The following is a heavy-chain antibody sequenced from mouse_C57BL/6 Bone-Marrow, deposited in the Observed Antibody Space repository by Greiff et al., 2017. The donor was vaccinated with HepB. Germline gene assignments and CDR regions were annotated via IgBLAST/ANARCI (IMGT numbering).Heavy chain of an antibody. CDR1: GFTFSSYA. V-gene: IGHV5-4*01. CDR3: ARALLTGSDNAY. D-gene: IGHD4-1*01. Sequence: EVQVVESGGGLVKPGGSLKLSCAASGFTFSSYAMSWVRQTPEKRLEWVATISDGGSYTYYPDNVKGRFTISRDNAKNNLYLQMSHLKSEDTAMYYCARALLTGSDNAYWGQGTLVTVSA. J-gene: IGHJ3*01. CDR2: ISDGGSYT.